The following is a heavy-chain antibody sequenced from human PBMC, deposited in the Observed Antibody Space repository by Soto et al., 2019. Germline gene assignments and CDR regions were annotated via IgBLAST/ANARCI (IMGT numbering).Heavy chain of an antibody. CDR2: IIPLFGTS. J-gene: IGHJ5*02. V-gene: IGHV1-69*06. CDR1: GGTFSSYA. D-gene: IGHD3-16*01. Sequence: QVQLVQSGAEVKKPGSSVKVSCKASGGTFSSYAITWVRQAPGQGLEWMGGIIPLFGTSNYAQKFQGRVTITADRSTSTAYMEMSSLRSEDTAVYYCGGSPLLGAWFHPWGQGTLVTVSS. CDR3: GGSPLLGAWFHP.